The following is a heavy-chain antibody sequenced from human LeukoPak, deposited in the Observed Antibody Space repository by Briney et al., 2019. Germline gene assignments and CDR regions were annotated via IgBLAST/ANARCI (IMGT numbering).Heavy chain of an antibody. D-gene: IGHD1-26*01. CDR1: GFTFSSYW. V-gene: IGHV3-7*01. Sequence: PGGSLRLSCAASGFTFSSYWMSWVRQAPGKGLEWVANIKQDGSEKYYVDSVKGRFTISRDNAKNSLYLQMNSLRAEDTAVYYCARRSFGGSYSPDDYWGQGTLVTVSS. J-gene: IGHJ4*02. CDR2: IKQDGSEK. CDR3: ARRSFGGSYSPDDY.